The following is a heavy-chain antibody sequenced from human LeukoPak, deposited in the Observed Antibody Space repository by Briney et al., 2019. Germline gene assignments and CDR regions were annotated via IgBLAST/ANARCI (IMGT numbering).Heavy chain of an antibody. CDR3: ARGLGYSSSWYVVPRQRYYFDY. Sequence: ASVKVSCKASGGTFSSYAISWVRQAPGQGLEWMGRIIPIFGTANYAQKFQGRVTITTDESTSTAYMELSSLRSEDTAVYYCARGLGYSSSWYVVPRQRYYFDYWGQGTLVTVTS. V-gene: IGHV1-69*05. J-gene: IGHJ4*02. CDR1: GGTFSSYA. D-gene: IGHD6-13*01. CDR2: IIPIFGTA.